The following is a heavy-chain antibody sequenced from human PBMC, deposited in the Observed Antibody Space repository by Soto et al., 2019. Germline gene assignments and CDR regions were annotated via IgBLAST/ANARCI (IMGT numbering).Heavy chain of an antibody. CDR2: IDPSDFSI. CDR3: ARGVKMTTPQNYFFDS. J-gene: IGHJ4*02. CDR1: GYSFTSYW. D-gene: IGHD3-10*01. V-gene: IGHV5-10-1*01. Sequence: GESLKISCQVSGYSFTSYWVTWVRQVPGKGLEWMGRIDPSDFSINYSPSFRGRVIISADRSSNIAHLQWSSLEASDTAIYFCARGVKMTTPQNYFFDSWGQGTQVTVSS.